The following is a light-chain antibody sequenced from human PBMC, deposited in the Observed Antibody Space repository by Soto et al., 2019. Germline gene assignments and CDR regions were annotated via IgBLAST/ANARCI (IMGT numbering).Light chain of an antibody. Sequence: QSALTQPASVSGSPGQSITISCTGTSSDVGGYNYVSWYQQHPGKAPKLMIYDVSNRPSGVSNRFSGYKSGNTASLTISGIKDEDEADYYCSSYTSSSTTYVFGTGTKLTVL. J-gene: IGLJ1*01. CDR2: DVS. V-gene: IGLV2-14*01. CDR1: SSDVGGYNY. CDR3: SSYTSSSTTYV.